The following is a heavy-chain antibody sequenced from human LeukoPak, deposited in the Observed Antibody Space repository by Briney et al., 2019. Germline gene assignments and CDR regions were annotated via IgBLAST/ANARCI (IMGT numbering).Heavy chain of an antibody. D-gene: IGHD3-9*01. Sequence: GGSLRLSCAASGFTFSSYGMHWVRQAPGKGLEWVAVISYDGSNKYYADSVKGRFTISRDNSKNTLYLQMNSLRAEDTAVYYCAKLPTDYDILTGYSDYWGQGTLVTVSS. CDR1: GFTFSSYG. CDR3: AKLPTDYDILTGYSDY. J-gene: IGHJ4*02. CDR2: ISYDGSNK. V-gene: IGHV3-30*18.